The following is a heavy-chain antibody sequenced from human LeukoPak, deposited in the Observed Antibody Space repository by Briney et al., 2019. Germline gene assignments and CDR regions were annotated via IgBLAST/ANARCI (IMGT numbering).Heavy chain of an antibody. CDR1: GGSFSGYY. Sequence: SETLSLTCAVYGGSFSGYYWSWIRHPPGKGLEWIGEINHSGSTNYNPSLKSRVTISVDTSKNQFSLKLSSVTAADTAVYYCARVNGLSLAFDIWGQGTMVTITS. CDR2: INHSGST. D-gene: IGHD4-17*01. J-gene: IGHJ3*02. V-gene: IGHV4-34*01. CDR3: ARVNGLSLAFDI.